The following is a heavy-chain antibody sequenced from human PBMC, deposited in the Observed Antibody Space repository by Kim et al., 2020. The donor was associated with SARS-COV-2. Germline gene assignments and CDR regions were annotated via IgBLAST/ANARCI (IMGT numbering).Heavy chain of an antibody. V-gene: IGHV4-34*01. CDR2: INHSGST. Sequence: SETLSLTCAVYGGSFSGYYWSWIRQPPGKGLEWIGEINHSGSTNYNPSLKSRVTISVDTSKNQFSLKLSSVTAADTAVYYCARGTGTTAVGAFDIWGQGTMVTVSS. CDR3: ARGTGTTAVGAFDI. J-gene: IGHJ3*02. CDR1: GGSFSGYY. D-gene: IGHD1-7*01.